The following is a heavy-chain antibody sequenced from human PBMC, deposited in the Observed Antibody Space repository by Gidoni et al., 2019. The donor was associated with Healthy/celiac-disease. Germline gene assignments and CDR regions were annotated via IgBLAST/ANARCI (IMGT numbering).Heavy chain of an antibody. V-gene: IGHV4-59*01. D-gene: IGHD3-3*01. CDR1: GGPISSYY. CDR2: IYNSGST. Sequence: QVQLQESGPGLVKPSETLSLTCTVSGGPISSYYWSWIRQPPGKGLEWIGYIYNSGSTNYNPSLKSRVTISVDTTKNQFSLKLSSVTAADTAVYYCARGDYDFSPYGMDVWGQGTTVTVSS. J-gene: IGHJ6*02. CDR3: ARGDYDFSPYGMDV.